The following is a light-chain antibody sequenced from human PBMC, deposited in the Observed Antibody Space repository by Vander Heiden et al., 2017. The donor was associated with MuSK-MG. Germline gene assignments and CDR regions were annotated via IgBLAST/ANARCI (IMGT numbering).Light chain of an antibody. J-gene: IGLJ2*01. CDR3: QSYDSSLSGVV. CDR2: GNS. CDR1: SSNIGAGYD. V-gene: IGLV1-40*01. Sequence: QSVLTQPPSVSGPPGQRVTISCTGGSSNIGAGYDVHWYQQLPGTAPKLLIYGNSNRPSGVPDRFSGSKSGTSASLAITGLQAEDEADYYCQSYDSSLSGVVFGGGTKLTVL.